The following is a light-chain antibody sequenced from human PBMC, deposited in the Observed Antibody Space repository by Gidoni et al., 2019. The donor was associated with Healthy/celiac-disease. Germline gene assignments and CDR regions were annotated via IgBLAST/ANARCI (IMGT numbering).Light chain of an antibody. J-gene: IGKJ5*01. CDR3: QQYNNWAT. CDR1: QSVSSN. V-gene: IGKV3-15*01. CDR2: GAS. Sequence: EIVMTPSPATLSVSPGERATLSCRASQSVSSNLAWYQQKPGQAPRLLIYGASTRATGIPARFSGSGSGTEFTLTISRLQSEDFAVYYCQQYNNWATFGQGTRLEIK.